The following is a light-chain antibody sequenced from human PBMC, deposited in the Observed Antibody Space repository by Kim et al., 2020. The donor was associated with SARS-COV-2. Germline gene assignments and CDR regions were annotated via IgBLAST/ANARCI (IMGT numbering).Light chain of an antibody. CDR2: SNN. Sequence: ELTKPPSASGTPGQRVTISCSGSSSNIGSNTVNWYQQLPGTAPKLLIYSNNQRPSGVPDRFSGSKSGTSASLAISGLQSEDEADYYCAAWDDSLNGYVFGTGTKVTVL. CDR3: AAWDDSLNGYV. V-gene: IGLV1-44*01. CDR1: SSNIGSNT. J-gene: IGLJ1*01.